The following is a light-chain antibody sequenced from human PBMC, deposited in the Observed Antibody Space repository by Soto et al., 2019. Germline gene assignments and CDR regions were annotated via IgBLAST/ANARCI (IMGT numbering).Light chain of an antibody. J-gene: IGLJ2*01. V-gene: IGLV2-8*01. CDR3: SSYAGIHVV. CDR2: EVS. Sequence: QSVLTQPPSASGSPGQSVTISCTGTSSDVGGYNYVSWYQQHPGKAPKLMIYEVSKRPSGVPDRFSGSKSGNTASLTVSGPQAEDEADYYCSSYAGIHVVFGGGTKLTVL. CDR1: SSDVGGYNY.